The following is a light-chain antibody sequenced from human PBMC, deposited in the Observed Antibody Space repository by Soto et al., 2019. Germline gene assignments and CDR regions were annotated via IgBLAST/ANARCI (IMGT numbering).Light chain of an antibody. CDR2: GAS. V-gene: IGKV3-20*01. J-gene: IGKJ5*01. CDR1: QSVSGY. Sequence: EIVLTQSPATLSLTPGETATLSCRASQSVSGYIGWYQQKPGQAPRLLIYGASSRAAGIPDRFSGSGSGTDFTLTISRLEPEDFAVYYCQHYKTFGQGTRLEI. CDR3: QHYKT.